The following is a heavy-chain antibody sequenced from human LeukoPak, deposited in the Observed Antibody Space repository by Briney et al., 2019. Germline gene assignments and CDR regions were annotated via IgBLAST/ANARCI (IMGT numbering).Heavy chain of an antibody. CDR2: ISGDGGST. CDR3: AKPPLGDDILTGYYNPHYYYGMDV. V-gene: IGHV3-43*02. Sequence: GGTRRPSWAASGFTFDDYSIHCVRQAPGKGLGWVSLISGDGGSTYYADSVKGRFIISRDNSKNYLYLQMNSLRTEDTALYYCAKPPLGDDILTGYYNPHYYYGMDVWGQGTTVTVSS. CDR1: GFTFDDYS. J-gene: IGHJ6*02. D-gene: IGHD3-9*01.